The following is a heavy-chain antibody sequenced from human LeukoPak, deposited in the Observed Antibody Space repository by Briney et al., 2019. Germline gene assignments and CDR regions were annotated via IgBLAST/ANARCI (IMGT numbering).Heavy chain of an antibody. Sequence: QTGGSLRLSCATSGFTFTSYAMSWVRQAPGKGLEWVSTISGSGGSTFYADSVKGRFTISRDNSKNTLYLQVNSLRAEDSAIYYCAKDVAAAGTFRAFGYWGQGTLVTVSS. V-gene: IGHV3-23*01. CDR3: AKDVAAAGTFRAFGY. D-gene: IGHD6-13*01. CDR2: ISGSGGST. J-gene: IGHJ4*02. CDR1: GFTFTSYA.